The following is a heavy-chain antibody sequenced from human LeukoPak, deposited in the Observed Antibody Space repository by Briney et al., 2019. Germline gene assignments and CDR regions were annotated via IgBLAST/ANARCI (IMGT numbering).Heavy chain of an antibody. CDR2: INPNSGGT. CDR3: ARDRRSYYYYYYMDV. Sequence: ASVKVSCKASGYTFTGYYMHWVRQAPGQGLEWMGWINPNSGGTNYAQKFQGRVTMTRDTSISTAYMELSRLRSDDTAVYYCARDRRSYYYYYYMDVWGKGTTVTISS. J-gene: IGHJ6*03. V-gene: IGHV1-2*02. CDR1: GYTFTGYY.